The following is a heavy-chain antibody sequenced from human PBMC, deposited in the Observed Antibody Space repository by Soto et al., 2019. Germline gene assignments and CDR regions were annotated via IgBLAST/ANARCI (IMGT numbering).Heavy chain of an antibody. Sequence: SVKVSCKASGGTFSSYAISWVRQAPGQGLEWMGGIIPIFGTANYAQKFQGRVTITADESTSTAYLKLSSLRSEDTAVYYCATRNDYSNQPKLYYYGMDVWGQGTPVAVS. V-gene: IGHV1-69*13. J-gene: IGHJ6*02. D-gene: IGHD4-4*01. CDR1: GGTFSSYA. CDR2: IIPIFGTA. CDR3: ATRNDYSNQPKLYYYGMDV.